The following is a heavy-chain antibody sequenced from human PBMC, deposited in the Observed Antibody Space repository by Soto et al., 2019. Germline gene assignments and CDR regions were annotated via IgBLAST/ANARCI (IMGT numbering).Heavy chain of an antibody. Sequence: QVQLQESGPGLVKPSQTLSLICTVSDGSINSGGYYWNWIRQHPGKGLEWIGYIFYSGSTYYNPFLRSRVTISADTSENQFSLTLSSVTAADTAVYLCARGYRQSESSSSWMFDYWGQGTLVNVSS. D-gene: IGHD6-13*01. V-gene: IGHV4-31*03. J-gene: IGHJ4*02. CDR2: IFYSGST. CDR3: ARGYRQSESSSSWMFDY. CDR1: DGSINSGGYY.